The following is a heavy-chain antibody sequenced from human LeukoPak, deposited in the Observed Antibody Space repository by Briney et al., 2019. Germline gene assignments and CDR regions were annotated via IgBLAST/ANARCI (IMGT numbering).Heavy chain of an antibody. J-gene: IGHJ4*02. Sequence: SETLSLTCTVSGYSISSGYYWGWIRQPPGKGLEWIGSIYHSGSTYYNPSLKSRVTISVDTSKNQFSLKLSSVTAADTAVYYCARGGLWLHSVIDYWGQGTLVTVSS. CDR1: GYSISSGYY. D-gene: IGHD5-18*01. V-gene: IGHV4-38-2*02. CDR2: IYHSGST. CDR3: ARGGLWLHSVIDY.